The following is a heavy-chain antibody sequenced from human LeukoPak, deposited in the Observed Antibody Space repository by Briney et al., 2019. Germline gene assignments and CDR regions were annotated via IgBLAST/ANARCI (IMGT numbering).Heavy chain of an antibody. D-gene: IGHD3-10*01. CDR2: INPNSGGT. V-gene: IGHV1-2*02. CDR1: GYIFIDYY. Sequence: ASVNVSCKASGYIFIDYYMYWVRQAPGQVLEWMGWINPNSGGTDYAQKFQGTVTMTRDTSISTAYMELSRLRSDDTSVYYCARRVMGVLNYTYYYYMDVWGKGTTVTISS. CDR3: ARRVMGVLNYTYYYYMDV. J-gene: IGHJ6*03.